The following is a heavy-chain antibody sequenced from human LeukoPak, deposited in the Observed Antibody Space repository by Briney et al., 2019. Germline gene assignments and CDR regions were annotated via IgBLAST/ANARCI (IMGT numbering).Heavy chain of an antibody. Sequence: ASVKVSCKASGYTFTSNGISWVRQAPGQGLEWMGWISAYNGNTNYAQKLQGRVTMTTDTSTSTAYMELRSLRSDDTAVYYRARTTDFWSGYGYFDYWGQGTLVTVSS. J-gene: IGHJ4*02. D-gene: IGHD3-3*01. V-gene: IGHV1-18*01. CDR3: ARTTDFWSGYGYFDY. CDR2: ISAYNGNT. CDR1: GYTFTSNG.